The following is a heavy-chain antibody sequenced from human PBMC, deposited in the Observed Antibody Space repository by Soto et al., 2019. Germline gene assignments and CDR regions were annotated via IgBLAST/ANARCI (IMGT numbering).Heavy chain of an antibody. CDR3: AKSVVDP. Sequence: HPGGSLRLDCAASGLRFSNYGMIWVPLDAGKGLEWVSGISDDATVTDYIDSVRGRFTISRDNTKSMLFLQMDSLRTEDTAVDFCAKSVVDP. D-gene: IGHD1-1*01. V-gene: IGHV3-23*01. CDR1: GLRFSNYG. CDR2: ISDDATVT. J-gene: IGHJ5*02.